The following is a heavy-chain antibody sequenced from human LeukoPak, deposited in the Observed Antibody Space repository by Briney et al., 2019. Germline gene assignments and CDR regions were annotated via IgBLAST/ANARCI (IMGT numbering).Heavy chain of an antibody. CDR1: GFTFSNAW. CDR3: TTEGNSAWYDY. Sequence: GGSLRLSCAASGFTFSNAWMSWVRQAPGKGLEWVGRIKSKTDGGTTEYGAPVKGRFTISRDDSKNTLYVQMNSLKTEGTDVYYCTTEGNSAWYDYWGQGTLVTVSS. CDR2: IKSKTDGGTT. J-gene: IGHJ4*02. V-gene: IGHV3-15*01. D-gene: IGHD6-19*01.